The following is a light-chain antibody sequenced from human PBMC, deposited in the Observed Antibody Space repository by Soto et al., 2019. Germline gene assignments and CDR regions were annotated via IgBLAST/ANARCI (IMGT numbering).Light chain of an antibody. CDR3: QQYGSSPLIS. V-gene: IGKV3-20*01. CDR1: QSVGIN. CDR2: GAS. Sequence: EIVMTQSPATLSVSPGERATLSCRASQSVGINLAWFQQKPGQAPRLLIFGASKRATGIPDRFSGSGSGRDFTLTISGLEPEDFAVYYCQQYGSSPLISFGQGTRLEIK. J-gene: IGKJ5*01.